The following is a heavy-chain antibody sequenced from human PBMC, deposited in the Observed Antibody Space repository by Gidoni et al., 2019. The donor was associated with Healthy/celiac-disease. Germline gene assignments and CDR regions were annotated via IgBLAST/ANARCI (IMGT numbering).Heavy chain of an antibody. J-gene: IGHJ4*02. D-gene: IGHD2-8*01. CDR2: ISSNGGST. CDR1: GFTFSSYA. CDR3: VKEGPVSSFDY. V-gene: IGHV3-64D*06. Sequence: EVQLVESGGGLVQPGGSLRLSCSASGFTFSSYAIHWVRQAPGKGLEYVSAISSNGGSTYYADSVKGRFTISRDNSKNTLYLQMSSLRAEDTAVYYCVKEGPVSSFDYWGQGTLVTVSS.